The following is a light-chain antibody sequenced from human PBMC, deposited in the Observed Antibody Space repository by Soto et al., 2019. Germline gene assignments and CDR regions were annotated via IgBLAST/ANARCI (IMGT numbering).Light chain of an antibody. CDR1: SSDVGGYNY. CDR3: SSYTSSSTRV. Sequence: QSALTQPASVSGSPGQSITISCTGTSSDVGGYNYVSGYQQHPGKAPKLMIYEVSNQPSGVSNRFSGSKSGNTASLTIAGLQAEDEADYYCSSYTSSSTRVFGEGTKLTVL. CDR2: EVS. J-gene: IGLJ3*02. V-gene: IGLV2-14*01.